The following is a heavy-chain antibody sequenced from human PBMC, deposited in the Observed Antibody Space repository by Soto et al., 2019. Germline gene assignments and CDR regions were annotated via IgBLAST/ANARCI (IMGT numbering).Heavy chain of an antibody. CDR3: ARATEVVVPAAMTFFDY. J-gene: IGHJ4*02. CDR2: IYYSGST. Sequence: PSEPLSLTCTVSGGSISSYYWSWIRQPPGKGLEWIGYIYYSGSTNYNPSLKSRVTISVDTSKNQFSLKLSSVTAADTAVYYCARATEVVVPAAMTFFDYWGQGTLVTVSS. V-gene: IGHV4-59*01. D-gene: IGHD2-2*01. CDR1: GGSISSYY.